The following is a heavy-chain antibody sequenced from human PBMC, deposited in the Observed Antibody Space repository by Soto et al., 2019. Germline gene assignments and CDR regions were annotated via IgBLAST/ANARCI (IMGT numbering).Heavy chain of an antibody. CDR3: ARRPVTYYFDY. CDR2: VNWNGGST. J-gene: IGHJ4*02. CDR1: GFTFDDYG. Sequence: PGGSLRLSCAASGFTFDDYGMSWARQAPGKGLEWVSGVNWNGGSTYYADSVKGRFTISRDNSKNTLYLQMDSLRAEDTAVYYCARRPVTYYFDYWGQGTLVTVSS. D-gene: IGHD4-17*01. V-gene: IGHV3-20*04.